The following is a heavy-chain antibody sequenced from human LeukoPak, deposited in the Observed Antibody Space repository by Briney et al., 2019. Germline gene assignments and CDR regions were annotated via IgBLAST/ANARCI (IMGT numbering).Heavy chain of an antibody. J-gene: IGHJ6*02. CDR3: ARHKGAGTTNYDGMDV. CDR1: GGSISSSSYY. Sequence: SETLSLTCTVSGGSISSSSYYWGWIRQPPGKGLEWVASIFYSGTTYYNPSLKSRLTISIDTSKKQFSLKLNSLTAADTAIYCARHKGAGTTNYDGMDVWGQGTTVTVSS. V-gene: IGHV4-39*01. D-gene: IGHD1-7*01. CDR2: IFYSGTT.